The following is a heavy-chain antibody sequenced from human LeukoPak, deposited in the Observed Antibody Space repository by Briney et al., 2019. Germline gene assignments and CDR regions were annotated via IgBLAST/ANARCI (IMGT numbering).Heavy chain of an antibody. CDR3: ARHSNQYSSTWYHWFDP. J-gene: IGHJ5*02. CDR1: GGSISSYY. Sequence: SETLSLTCTVSGGSISSYYWSWIRQPPGKGLEWIGSIYYSGSTYYNPSLKSRVTISVDTSKNQFSLKLSSVTAADTAVYYCARHSNQYSSTWYHWFDPWGQGTLVTVSS. V-gene: IGHV4-59*05. CDR2: IYYSGST. D-gene: IGHD6-13*01.